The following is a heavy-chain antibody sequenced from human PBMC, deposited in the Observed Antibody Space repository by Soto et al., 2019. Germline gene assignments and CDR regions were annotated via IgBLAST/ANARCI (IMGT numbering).Heavy chain of an antibody. CDR3: TRDGRDAFDI. CDR1: GESVSSISAA. CDR2: TYYRSKWYY. V-gene: IGHV6-1*01. Sequence: SQTLSLTCVISGESVSSISAAWNWVSQSPTRGLEWLGRTYYRSKWYYDYALSVKSRVTINPDTSRNQFSLQLNSLTPEDTAVYYCTRDGRDAFDIWGQGTMVTVS. J-gene: IGHJ3*02.